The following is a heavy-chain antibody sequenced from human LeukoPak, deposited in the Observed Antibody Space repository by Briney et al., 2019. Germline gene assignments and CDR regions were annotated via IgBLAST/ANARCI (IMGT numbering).Heavy chain of an antibody. Sequence: GGSLRLSCAASGFTFSNAWMSWVRQAPGKGLEWVGRIKSKTDGGTTDYAAPVKGRFTISRDDSKNTLYLQMNSLKTEDTAVYYCTTARYDSSGYTAFDYRGQGTLVTVSS. CDR3: TTARYDSSGYTAFDY. D-gene: IGHD3-22*01. V-gene: IGHV3-15*01. CDR2: IKSKTDGGTT. CDR1: GFTFSNAW. J-gene: IGHJ4*02.